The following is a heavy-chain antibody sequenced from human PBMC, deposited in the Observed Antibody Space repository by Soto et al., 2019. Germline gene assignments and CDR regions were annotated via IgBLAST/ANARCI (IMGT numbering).Heavy chain of an antibody. CDR3: ATRAGGGGAFDF. D-gene: IGHD3-10*01. CDR2: ISSSGSTT. CDR1: GFTFYTYE. V-gene: IGHV3-48*03. J-gene: IGHJ3*01. Sequence: EVQLVESGGGLVQPGGSLRLSCAASGFTFYTYEMNWVRQAPGKGLEWVSYISSSGSTTYYADSVKGRFTISRDNAKNSLYLKMNSLRAEDTVIYYCATRAGGGGAFDFWGQGTMVTVSS.